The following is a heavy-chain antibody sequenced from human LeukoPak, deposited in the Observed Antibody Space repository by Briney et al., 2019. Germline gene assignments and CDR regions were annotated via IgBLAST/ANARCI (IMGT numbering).Heavy chain of an antibody. D-gene: IGHD3-9*01. CDR3: ARAHDILTGYSVFFDY. CDR1: GFTFSNYA. Sequence: GRSLRLSCAASGFTFSNYAKHRVRQAPGKGLEWVALISYDGGNKYYADSVKGRFTISRDNSKNTLYLQMNSLRVEDTAVYYCARAHDILTGYSVFFDYWGQGTLVTVSS. J-gene: IGHJ4*02. V-gene: IGHV3-30-3*01. CDR2: ISYDGGNK.